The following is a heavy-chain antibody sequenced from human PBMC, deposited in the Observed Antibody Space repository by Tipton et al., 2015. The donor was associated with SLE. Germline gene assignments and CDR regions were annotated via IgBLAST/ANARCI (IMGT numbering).Heavy chain of an antibody. V-gene: IGHV4-34*01. D-gene: IGHD5-24*01. CDR3: ARDKGWLQSDY. CDR2: INHSGDT. CDR1: GGSFSDYY. J-gene: IGHJ4*02. Sequence: TLSLTCAVYGGSFSDYYWSWIRQPPGKGLEWIGEINHSGDTNYNPSLKSRVTISVDTSKNQFSLKLSSVTAADTAVYYCARDKGWLQSDYWGQGTLVTVSS.